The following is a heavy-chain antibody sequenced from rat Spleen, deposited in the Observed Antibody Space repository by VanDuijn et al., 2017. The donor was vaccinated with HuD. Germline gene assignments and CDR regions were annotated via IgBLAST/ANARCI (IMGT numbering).Heavy chain of an antibody. CDR3: ARHGYYSSYRVMDA. D-gene: IGHD1-2*01. V-gene: IGHV5-25*01. J-gene: IGHJ4*01. Sequence: EVQLVESGGGLVQPGRSLKLSCAASGFTFSDYYMAWVRQAPTKGLEWVAYISSGGGGIYYPDSVKGRFTISRDNAKSTLYLQMDSLRSEDTATYYCARHGYYSSYRVMDAWGQGASVTVSS. CDR1: GFTFSDYY. CDR2: ISSGGGGI.